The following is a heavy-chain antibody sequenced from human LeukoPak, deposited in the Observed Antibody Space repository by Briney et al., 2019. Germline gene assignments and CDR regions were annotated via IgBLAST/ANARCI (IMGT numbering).Heavy chain of an antibody. J-gene: IGHJ6*02. V-gene: IGHV1-8*02. CDR2: MNPNSGNT. Sequence: ASVKVSCKASGYTFTSYAISWVRQATGQGLEWMGWMNPNSGNTGYAQKFQGRVTMTRNTSISTAYMELSSLRSEDTAVYYCAGGLRGYFDSQESLNYYYGMDVWGQGTTVTVSS. CDR1: GYTFTSYA. D-gene: IGHD3-9*01. CDR3: AGGLRGYFDSQESLNYYYGMDV.